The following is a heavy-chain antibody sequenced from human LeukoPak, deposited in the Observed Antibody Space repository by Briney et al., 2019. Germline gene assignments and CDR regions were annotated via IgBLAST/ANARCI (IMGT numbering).Heavy chain of an antibody. V-gene: IGHV4-34*01. J-gene: IGHJ2*01. CDR3: ARALVRATMVWYFDL. CDR1: GGSFSGYY. CDR2: ISHSGST. Sequence: SETLSLTCAVSGGSFSGYYWSWIRQPPGKGLEWIGEISHSGSTNYSPSLRSRVTISVDTSKNQFSLNLSSVTAADTAVYYCARALVRATMVWYFDLWGRGTLVTVSS. D-gene: IGHD5-12*01.